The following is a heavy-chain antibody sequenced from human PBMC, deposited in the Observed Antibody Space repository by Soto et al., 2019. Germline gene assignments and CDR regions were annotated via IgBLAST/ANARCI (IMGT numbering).Heavy chain of an antibody. V-gene: IGHV3-53*01. J-gene: IGHJ5*02. CDR2: IYNGGTT. Sequence: QPGGSLRLSCAASGFTVSSHYMHWVRQAPGKGLEWVSVIYNGGTTYYGDSVKGRFTIARDNSKNTLNLQMNSLRAEDSAVYYCARGGSLDLWGQGALVTVSS. D-gene: IGHD1-26*01. CDR1: GFTVSSHY. CDR3: ARGGSLDL.